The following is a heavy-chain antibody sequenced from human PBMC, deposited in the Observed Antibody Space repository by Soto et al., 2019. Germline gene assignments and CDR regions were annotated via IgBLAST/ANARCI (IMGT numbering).Heavy chain of an antibody. CDR1: GFTFSSYA. CDR3: AKDTDATVTPHFDL. J-gene: IGHJ2*01. CDR2: ISGSGGST. Sequence: VQLLESGGGLVQPGGSLRLSCAASGFTFSSYAMSWVRPAPGKGLEWVSAISGSGGSTHYADSVKGRFTISRDNSKNTLYLQMNSLRAEDTAVYYCAKDTDATVTPHFDLWGRGTLVTVSS. V-gene: IGHV3-23*01. D-gene: IGHD4-17*01.